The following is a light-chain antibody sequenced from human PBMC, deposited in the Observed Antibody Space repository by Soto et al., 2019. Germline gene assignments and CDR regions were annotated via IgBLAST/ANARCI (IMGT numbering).Light chain of an antibody. Sequence: DIQMTPSPSTLSASVGDRVTITCRASQSISSWLAWYQQKPGKAPKLLIYDASSLESGVPSRFSGSGSGTEFTLTISSLQPDDFATYYYQQYNSYTWTFGQGTKVDI. CDR1: QSISSW. CDR3: QQYNSYTWT. CDR2: DAS. J-gene: IGKJ1*01. V-gene: IGKV1-5*01.